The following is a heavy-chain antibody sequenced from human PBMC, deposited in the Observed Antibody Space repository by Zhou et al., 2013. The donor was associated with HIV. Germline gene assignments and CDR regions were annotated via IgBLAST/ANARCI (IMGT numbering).Heavy chain of an antibody. J-gene: IGHJ3*02. D-gene: IGHD3-10*01. CDR2: INPSGGST. V-gene: IGHV1-46*01. Sequence: QVQVVQSGAEVKKPGASVKVSCKASGYTFTTYYIHWVRQAPGQGLEWMGTINPSGGSTIFAQKFQGRVTMIRDTSTTTVYMEVSSLRSEDTAVYYCVRDLGATQSWFDAFDIWGQGTVVTVSS. CDR1: GYTFTTYY. CDR3: VRDLGATQSWFDAFDI.